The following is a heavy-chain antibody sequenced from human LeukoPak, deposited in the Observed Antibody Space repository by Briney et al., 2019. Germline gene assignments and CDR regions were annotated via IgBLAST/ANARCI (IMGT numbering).Heavy chain of an antibody. V-gene: IGHV3-30-3*01. CDR1: GFTFSSYA. D-gene: IGHD6-19*01. Sequence: GRSLRLSCAASGFTFSSYAMHWVRQAPGKGLEWVAVISYDGSNKYYADSVKGRFTISRDNSNTLYLQMNSLRAEDTAVYYCARAYRTTRIAVAGHYYGMDVWGQGTTVTVSS. CDR3: ARAYRTTRIAVAGHYYGMDV. J-gene: IGHJ6*02. CDR2: ISYDGSNK.